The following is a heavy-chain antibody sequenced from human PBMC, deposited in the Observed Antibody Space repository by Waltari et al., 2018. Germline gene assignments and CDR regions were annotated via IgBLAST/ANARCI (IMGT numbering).Heavy chain of an antibody. CDR1: GYSISSGWY. CDR2: LYGTATT. V-gene: IGHV4-38-2*01. D-gene: IGHD2-21*01. CDR3: TRRMMTAIAGGGASDV. J-gene: IGHJ3*01. Sequence: QVQLQESGPRLVKPSETLSLSCAVSGYSISSGWYWVWMRHLPGKGLEWIGSLYGTATTSYSPSLQSRVTISSDTSTNNFYLNLTSGTAADTATYYCTRRMMTAIAGGGASDVWDQGTLVTVSS.